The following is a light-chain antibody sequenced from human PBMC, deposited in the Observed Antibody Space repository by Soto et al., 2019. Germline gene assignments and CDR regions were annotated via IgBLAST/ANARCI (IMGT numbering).Light chain of an antibody. V-gene: IGKV1-39*01. CDR2: AAS. J-gene: IGKJ1*01. CDR1: QNINKF. Sequence: DIQMTQSPSSLSASVGDRVSITCRASQNINKFLNWYQQKPGKAPKILIFAASTLQTGVPSRSSGSGSGTDFTLTISSLQPEDFATYYCQQANSFPWTFGQGTKVDI. CDR3: QQANSFPWT.